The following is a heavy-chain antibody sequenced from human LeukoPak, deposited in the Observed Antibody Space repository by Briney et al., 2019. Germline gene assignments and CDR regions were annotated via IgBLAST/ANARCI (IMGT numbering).Heavy chain of an antibody. Sequence: PGGSLRLSCAASGFTFSSYWMHWVRQAPGKGLEWVSAISGSGGSTYYADSVKGRFTISRDNSKNTLYLQMNSLRAEDTAVYYCAKRIYQGYCSGGSCSPDFDYWGQGTLVTVSS. CDR1: GFTFSSYW. V-gene: IGHV3-23*01. CDR2: ISGSGGST. D-gene: IGHD2-15*01. CDR3: AKRIYQGYCSGGSCSPDFDY. J-gene: IGHJ4*02.